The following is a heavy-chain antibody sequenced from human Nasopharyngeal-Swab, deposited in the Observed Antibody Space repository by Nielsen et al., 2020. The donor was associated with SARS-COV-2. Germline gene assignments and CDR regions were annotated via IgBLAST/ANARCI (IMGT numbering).Heavy chain of an antibody. CDR2: IYYSGST. CDR3: ASSIRYSGYDLGFDY. D-gene: IGHD5-12*01. J-gene: IGHJ4*02. V-gene: IGHV4-39*07. Sequence: RQAPGKGLEWIGSIYYSGSTYSNPSLKSRVTISVDTSKNQFSLKLSSVTAADTAVYYCASSIRYSGYDLGFDYWGQGTLVTVSS.